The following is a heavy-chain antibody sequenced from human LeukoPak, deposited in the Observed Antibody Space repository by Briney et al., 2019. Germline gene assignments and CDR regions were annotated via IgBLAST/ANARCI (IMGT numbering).Heavy chain of an antibody. J-gene: IGHJ6*03. V-gene: IGHV4-39*07. CDR1: GGSISSSCYY. Sequence: SETLSLTCTVSGGSISSSCYYWGWIRQPPGKGLEGIGSIYYSGSTYYNPSLKSRVTISVDTSKNQFSLKLSSVTAADTAVYYCARSRDGGYYYYYYMDVWGKGTTVTVSS. CDR3: ARSRDGGYYYYYYMDV. CDR2: IYYSGST. D-gene: IGHD2-21*02.